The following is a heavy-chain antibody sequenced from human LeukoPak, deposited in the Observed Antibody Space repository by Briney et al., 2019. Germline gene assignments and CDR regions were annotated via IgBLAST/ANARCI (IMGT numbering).Heavy chain of an antibody. J-gene: IGHJ4*02. CDR1: GYTFTSYA. CDR3: ARGRDGYNRNYFDY. Sequence: GASVKVSCKASGYTFTSYAMHWVRQAPGQRLEWMGWINAGNGNTKYSQKFQGRVTLTRDTSASTAYMELSSLRSEDTAVYCCARGRDGYNRNYFDYWGQGTLVTVSS. CDR2: INAGNGNT. D-gene: IGHD5-24*01. V-gene: IGHV1-3*01.